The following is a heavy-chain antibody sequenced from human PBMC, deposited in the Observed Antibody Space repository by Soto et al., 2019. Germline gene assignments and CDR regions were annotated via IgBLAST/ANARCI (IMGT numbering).Heavy chain of an antibody. V-gene: IGHV1-8*01. CDR2: MNPNSGNT. D-gene: IGHD3-10*01. Sequence: ASVKVSCKASGYTFTSYDINWVRQATGQGLEWMGWMNPNSGNTGYAQKFQGRVTMTRNTSISTAYMELSSLRSEDTAVYYCARGRLTGSYYKKGNWFDPWGQGTLVTVSS. J-gene: IGHJ5*02. CDR3: ARGRLTGSYYKKGNWFDP. CDR1: GYTFTSYD.